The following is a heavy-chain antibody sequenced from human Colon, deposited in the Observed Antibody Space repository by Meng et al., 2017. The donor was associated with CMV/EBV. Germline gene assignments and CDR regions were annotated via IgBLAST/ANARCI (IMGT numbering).Heavy chain of an antibody. V-gene: IGHV3-21*01. Sequence: GGSLRLSCAASGFNFRSSAMSWVRQAPGKGLEWVSSISSSSSYIYYADSVKGRFTISRDNAKNSLYLQMNSLRVEDTAVYYCARDVRDFPYYYGLDVWGQGTTVTVSS. CDR1: GFNFRSSA. D-gene: IGHD3-3*01. CDR3: ARDVRDFPYYYGLDV. CDR2: ISSSSSYI. J-gene: IGHJ6*02.